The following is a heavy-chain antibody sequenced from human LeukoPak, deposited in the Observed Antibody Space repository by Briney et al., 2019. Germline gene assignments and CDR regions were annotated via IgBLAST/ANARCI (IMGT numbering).Heavy chain of an antibody. Sequence: GGSLRLSCAASGFTFSSYAMHWVRQAPGKGLEWVAVISYDGSNKYYADSVKGRFTISRYNSKNTLYLQMNSLRAEDTAVYYCARSPVPAAIDGWFDPWGQGTLVTVSS. J-gene: IGHJ5*02. V-gene: IGHV3-30-3*01. D-gene: IGHD2-2*02. CDR2: ISYDGSNK. CDR1: GFTFSSYA. CDR3: ARSPVPAAIDGWFDP.